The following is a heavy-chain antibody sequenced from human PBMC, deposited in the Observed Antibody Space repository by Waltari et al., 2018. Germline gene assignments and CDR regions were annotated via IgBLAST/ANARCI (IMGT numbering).Heavy chain of an antibody. J-gene: IGHJ4*02. CDR2: INHSGST. D-gene: IGHD3-22*01. Sequence: QVQLQQWGAGLLKPSETLPLTCAVYGGSFSGYYWRWIRQPPGKGLEWIGEINHSGSTNYNPSLKSRVTISVDTSKNQFSLKLSSVTAADTAVYYCARHKNYYDSSGYLYYWGQGTLVTVSS. CDR1: GGSFSGYY. CDR3: ARHKNYYDSSGYLYY. V-gene: IGHV4-34*01.